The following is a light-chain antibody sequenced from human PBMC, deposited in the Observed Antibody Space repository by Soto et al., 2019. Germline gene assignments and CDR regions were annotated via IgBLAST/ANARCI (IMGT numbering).Light chain of an antibody. CDR1: QPISDY. Sequence: DIQMTQSPSSLSASVGDRVTITCRTSQPISDYLNWYQQKPGKAPTLLIYTASNLQSGVPSRFSGSGSGTHFTLTISSLQPEDFATYNCQQHYNTPRTFGQGTKVDIK. J-gene: IGKJ1*01. CDR2: TAS. CDR3: QQHYNTPRT. V-gene: IGKV1-39*01.